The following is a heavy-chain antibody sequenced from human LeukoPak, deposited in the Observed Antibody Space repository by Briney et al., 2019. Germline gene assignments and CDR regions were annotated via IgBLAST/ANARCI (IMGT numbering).Heavy chain of an antibody. D-gene: IGHD1-26*01. CDR3: AREAVGATRNFAY. CDR1: GGSISSYY. CDR2: IYYSGST. Sequence: SVTLSLTCTVSGGSISSYYWSWIRQPPGKGLVWIGYIYYSGSTNYNPSLKSRVTISVRTSKNQFSLKLSSVTAADTAVCYCAREAVGATRNFAYWGQGTLITVSS. J-gene: IGHJ4*01. V-gene: IGHV4-59*01.